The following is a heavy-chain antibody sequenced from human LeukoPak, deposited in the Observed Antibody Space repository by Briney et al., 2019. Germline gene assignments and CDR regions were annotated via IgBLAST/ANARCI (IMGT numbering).Heavy chain of an antibody. CDR1: GFTFSSYA. CDR2: ISGSGGST. Sequence: GGSLRLSCAASGFTFSSYAMSWVRQAPGKGLEWVSAISGSGGSTYYADSVKGRFTISRDNAKNSLYLQMDSLRAEDTAVYYCALTRGYSGYDIDSWGQGTLVTVSS. V-gene: IGHV3-23*01. CDR3: ALTRGYSGYDIDS. D-gene: IGHD5-12*01. J-gene: IGHJ4*02.